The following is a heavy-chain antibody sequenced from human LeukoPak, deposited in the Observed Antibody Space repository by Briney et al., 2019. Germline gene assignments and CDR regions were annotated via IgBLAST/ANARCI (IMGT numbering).Heavy chain of an antibody. J-gene: IGHJ4*02. CDR2: INQDGSEK. CDR1: GFTFSSYW. V-gene: IGHV3-7*01. D-gene: IGHD6-13*01. Sequence: GGSLRLSCAASGFTFSSYWMSWVRQAPGKGLEWVANINQDGSEKYYVDSVKGRFTISRDNAKNSLYLQMNRLRAEDTAVYYCARDPRSSSWYFVEDYWGQGTLVTVSS. CDR3: ARDPRSSSWYFVEDY.